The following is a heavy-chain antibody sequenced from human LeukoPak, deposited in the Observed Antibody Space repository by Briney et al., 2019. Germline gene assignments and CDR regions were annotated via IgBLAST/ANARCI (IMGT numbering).Heavy chain of an antibody. D-gene: IGHD6-19*01. CDR1: GGSISSYY. J-gene: IGHJ2*01. CDR2: IYTSGST. V-gene: IGHV4-4*07. Sequence: PSETLSLTCTVSGGSISSYYWSWIRQPAGKGLEWIGRIYTSGSTNYNPSLKSRVTMSVDTSQNQFSLKLSSVTAADTAVYYCARERGSGYSSGWSNYWYFDLWGRGTLVTVSS. CDR3: ARERGSGYSSGWSNYWYFDL.